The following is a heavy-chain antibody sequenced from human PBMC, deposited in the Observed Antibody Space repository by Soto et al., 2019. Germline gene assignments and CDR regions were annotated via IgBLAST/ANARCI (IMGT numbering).Heavy chain of an antibody. CDR3: ARGVVQRYFDWLSAPSYFDS. Sequence: LSLTCAVNSGSFSGYYWTWIRQPPGKGLEWIGEVNHSGSASYTPSLKSRVTISVDTSNNHFSMKLSSVTAADTGVYYCARGVVQRYFDWLSAPSYFDSWGLGTLVTVS. J-gene: IGHJ4*02. CDR1: SGSFSGYY. V-gene: IGHV4-34*01. D-gene: IGHD3-9*01. CDR2: VNHSGSA.